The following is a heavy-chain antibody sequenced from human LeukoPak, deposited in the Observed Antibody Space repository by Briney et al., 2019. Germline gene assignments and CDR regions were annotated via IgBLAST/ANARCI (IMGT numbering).Heavy chain of an antibody. D-gene: IGHD2-21*02. J-gene: IGHJ3*02. Sequence: GGALRLSCAASGFTFDDYAMHWGRQAPGEGLEGGSGISWNSGTIGYADSVKGRFTISRDNAKNSLYLQMNSLRAEDTALYYCAKDRTGGDFFTDAFDMWGQGTMVTVAS. CDR1: GFTFDDYA. CDR3: AKDRTGGDFFTDAFDM. CDR2: ISWNSGTI. V-gene: IGHV3-9*01.